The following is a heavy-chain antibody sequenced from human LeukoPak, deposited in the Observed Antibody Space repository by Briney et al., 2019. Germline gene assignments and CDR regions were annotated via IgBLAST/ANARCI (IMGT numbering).Heavy chain of an antibody. J-gene: IGHJ4*02. CDR3: ARGMGLDY. V-gene: IGHV3-7*01. D-gene: IGHD1-26*01. CDR2: IKQDGSEK. Sequence: GGSLRLSCAASGFTFSNYWMTWVRQAPGKGLEWVANIKQDGSEKYLVDSVKGRFTISRDNAKNSLYLQMNSLRVEDTAVYYCARGMGLDYWGQGTLVTVSS. CDR1: GFTFSNYW.